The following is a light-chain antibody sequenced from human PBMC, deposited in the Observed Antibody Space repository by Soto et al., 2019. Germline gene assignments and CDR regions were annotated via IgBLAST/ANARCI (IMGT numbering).Light chain of an antibody. CDR2: GAS. CDR1: QSVSSN. J-gene: IGKJ4*01. CDR3: QQYHKWPPFT. Sequence: EVGMTQSPATLSVSPGERATLSCRASQSVSSNLAWYQQKPGQTPRLLMYGASTRATGIPARFSGSGSGTEFTLTISSLQSEDFAVYSCQQYHKWPPFTFGGGTKVEIK. V-gene: IGKV3-15*01.